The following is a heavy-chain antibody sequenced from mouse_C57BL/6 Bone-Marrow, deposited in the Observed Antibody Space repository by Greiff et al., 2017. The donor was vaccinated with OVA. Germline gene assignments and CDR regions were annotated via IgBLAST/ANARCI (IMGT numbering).Heavy chain of an antibody. CDR2: ISSSGST. J-gene: IGHJ4*01. CDR1: GYSITSDY. V-gene: IGHV3-8*01. Sequence: DVKLQESGPGLAKPSQTLSLTCSVTGYSITSDYWNWIRKFPGHKLEYMGYISSSGSTYYNPSLKSRISITRDTSKNQYYLKLNSVTTEDTATYDSAREDHYYAMDYWGQGTSVTVSS. CDR3: AREDHYYAMDY.